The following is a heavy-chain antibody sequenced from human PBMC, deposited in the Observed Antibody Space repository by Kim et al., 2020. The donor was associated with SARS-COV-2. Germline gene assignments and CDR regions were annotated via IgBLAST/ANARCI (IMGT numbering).Heavy chain of an antibody. D-gene: IGHD4-4*01. CDR3: AILRAVTTFGYYYGMDV. J-gene: IGHJ6*01. Sequence: RGSLRLSCAASGFTFSSYGMHWVRQAPGKGLEWVAVISYDGSNKYYADSVKGRFTISRDNSKNTLYLQMNSLRAEDTAVYYCAILRAVTTFGYYYGMDV. CDR1: GFTFSSYG. CDR2: ISYDGSNK. V-gene: IGHV3-30*03.